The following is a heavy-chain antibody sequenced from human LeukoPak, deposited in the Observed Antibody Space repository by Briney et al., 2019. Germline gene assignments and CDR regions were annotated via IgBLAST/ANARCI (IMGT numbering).Heavy chain of an antibody. D-gene: IGHD3-10*01. CDR1: GFTFSSYA. J-gene: IGHJ6*03. V-gene: IGHV3-23*01. CDR3: AKGRSGSYRDYYYYMGV. Sequence: GGSLRLSCAASGFTFSSYAMSWVRQAPGKGLEWVSAISGSGGSTYYADSVKGRFTISRDNSKNTLYLQMNSLRAEDTAVYYCAKGRSGSYRDYYYYMGVWGKGTTVTVSS. CDR2: ISGSGGST.